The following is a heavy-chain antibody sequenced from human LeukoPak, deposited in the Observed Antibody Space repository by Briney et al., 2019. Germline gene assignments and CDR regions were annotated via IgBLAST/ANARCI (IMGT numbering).Heavy chain of an antibody. CDR3: AKGPVGATGGY. CDR2: ISGSGGST. V-gene: IGHV3-23*01. D-gene: IGHD1-26*01. J-gene: IGHJ4*02. Sequence: AGGSLRLSCAASGFTFSSYAMSWVRQAPGKGLEWASAISGSGGSTYYADSVKGRFTISRDNSKNTLYLQMNSLRAEDTAVYYCAKGPVGATGGYWGQGTLVTVSS. CDR1: GFTFSSYA.